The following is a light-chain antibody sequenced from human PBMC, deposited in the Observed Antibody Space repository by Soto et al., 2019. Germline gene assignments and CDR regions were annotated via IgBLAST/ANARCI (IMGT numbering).Light chain of an antibody. CDR1: QGIANF. Sequence: IPLTQSPSSLSASVGDRVTISCRASQGIANFLAWYQQKPGKAPKLLIYGASTLQSGVPSRFSGSGSGTDFTLTIGSLQPEDFATYYCQQLNSFPIPFGPGTKVDIK. J-gene: IGKJ3*01. CDR2: GAS. V-gene: IGKV1-9*01. CDR3: QQLNSFPIP.